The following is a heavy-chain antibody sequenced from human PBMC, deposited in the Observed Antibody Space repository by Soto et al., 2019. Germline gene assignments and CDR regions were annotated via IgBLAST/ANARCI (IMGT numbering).Heavy chain of an antibody. CDR3: ARVCGGDCLNGMEV. CDR1: GGSISSGGYY. Sequence: QVQLQESGPGLVKPSQTLSLTCTVSGGSISSGGYYWSWIRQHPGKCLEWIGYIYYSGSTYSNPSIKSRVTISVDTSKNQFSLKLSSVTAADTAVYYCARVCGGDCLNGMEVWGQGTAGTVSS. J-gene: IGHJ6*02. D-gene: IGHD2-21*02. CDR2: IYYSGST. V-gene: IGHV4-31*03.